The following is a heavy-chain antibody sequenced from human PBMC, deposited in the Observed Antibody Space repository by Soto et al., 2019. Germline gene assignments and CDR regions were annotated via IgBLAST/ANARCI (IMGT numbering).Heavy chain of an antibody. V-gene: IGHV3-30-3*01. J-gene: IGHJ4*02. CDR2: VSYDGSKR. CDR1: GFTFSSHA. CDR3: AREIGSVGRGVIITGRYFDS. D-gene: IGHD3-10*01. Sequence: QVQLVESGGAVVQPGRSLRLSCEVSGFTFSSHAMDWVRQAPGKGLEWVAVVSYDGSKRYYADSVKGRFTVSRDDSKNTLFLQMNSLRADDTAVYYCAREIGSVGRGVIITGRYFDSWGQGTLVIVSS.